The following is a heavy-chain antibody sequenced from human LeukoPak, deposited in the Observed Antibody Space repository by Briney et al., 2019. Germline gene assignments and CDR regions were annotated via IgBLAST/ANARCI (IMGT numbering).Heavy chain of an antibody. Sequence: PGGSLRLSCAASGFTFSRYTMNWVRQAPGKGLEWVSSIVGSSGYISYADAVKGRFTISRDNAKKSLYLQMTSLPAEDTAVYYCARDRGAYCGGDCYLGFDYWGRGTLVTVSS. D-gene: IGHD2-21*02. CDR3: ARDRGAYCGGDCYLGFDY. CDR1: GFTFSRYT. V-gene: IGHV3-21*01. J-gene: IGHJ4*01. CDR2: IVGSSGYI.